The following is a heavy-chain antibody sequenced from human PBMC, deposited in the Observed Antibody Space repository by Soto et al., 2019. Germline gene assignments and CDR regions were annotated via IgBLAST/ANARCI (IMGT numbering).Heavy chain of an antibody. Sequence: QVQLQESGPGLVKPSETLSLTCTVSGGSVSSGSYYWSWIRQPPGKGLEWLGYSYYSGSTNYNPSLKSRVTISVDTSKNQFSLKLSSVTAADTAVYYCARGPLIPDYWGQGTLVTVSS. V-gene: IGHV4-61*01. J-gene: IGHJ4*02. CDR3: ARGPLIPDY. CDR1: GGSVSSGSYY. CDR2: SYYSGST.